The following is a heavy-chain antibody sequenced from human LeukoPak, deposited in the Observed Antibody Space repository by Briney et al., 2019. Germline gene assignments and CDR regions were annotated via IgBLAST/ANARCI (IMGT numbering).Heavy chain of an antibody. J-gene: IGHJ4*02. V-gene: IGHV1-2*02. Sequence: ASVKLSCKASGYTFTGYYMHWVRQAPGQGLEWMGWINPNSGGTNYAQKFQGRVTMTRDTSISTAYMELSRLRSDDTAVYYCARGPRYCSGGSCSWFDYWGQGTLVTVSS. D-gene: IGHD2-15*01. CDR3: ARGPRYCSGGSCSWFDY. CDR1: GYTFTGYY. CDR2: INPNSGGT.